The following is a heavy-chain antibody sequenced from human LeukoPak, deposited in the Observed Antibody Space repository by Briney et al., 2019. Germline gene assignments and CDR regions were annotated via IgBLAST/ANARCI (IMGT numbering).Heavy chain of an antibody. Sequence: GGSLRLSCAASGFTFSAYLMHWVRQAPGKGLVWVSRINGDGSSTSYADSVKGRFTISRDNAKNTLYLQMNSLRAEDTAVYYCARFETVAAKPFEYWGQGALVTVSS. J-gene: IGHJ4*02. CDR1: GFTFSAYL. CDR3: ARFETVAAKPFEY. V-gene: IGHV3-74*01. CDR2: INGDGSST. D-gene: IGHD6-19*01.